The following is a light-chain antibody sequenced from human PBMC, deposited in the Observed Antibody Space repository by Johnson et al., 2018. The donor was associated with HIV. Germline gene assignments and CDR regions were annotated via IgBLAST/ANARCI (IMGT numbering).Light chain of an antibody. J-gene: IGLJ1*01. V-gene: IGLV1-51*01. CDR3: GTWDSRLRNV. Sequence: QPVLTQPPSVSAAPGQKVTISCSGSSSNIGNNYVSWYQQLPGTAPKLLIYDNNKRPSGIPDRFSGSKSGTSATLGITGLQTGDEADYYCGTWDSRLRNVFGTRTKVT. CDR2: DNN. CDR1: SSNIGNNY.